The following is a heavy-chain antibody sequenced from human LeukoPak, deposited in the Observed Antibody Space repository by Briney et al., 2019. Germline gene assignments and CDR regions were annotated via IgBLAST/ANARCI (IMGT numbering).Heavy chain of an antibody. J-gene: IGHJ4*02. CDR1: GGTFSSYA. CDR3: ARGAPPNYYDSSGYLDY. Sequence: ASVKVSCKASGGTFSSYAISWVRQAPGQGLEWMGGIIPIFGTANYAQKFQGRVTMTSDMSTSTVYMELSSLRSEDTAVYYCARGAPPNYYDSSGYLDYWGQGTLVTVSS. CDR2: IIPIFGTA. D-gene: IGHD3-22*01. V-gene: IGHV1-69*05.